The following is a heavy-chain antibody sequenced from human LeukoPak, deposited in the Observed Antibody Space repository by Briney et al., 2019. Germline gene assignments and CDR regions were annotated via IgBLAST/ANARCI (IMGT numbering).Heavy chain of an antibody. CDR2: IYYSGST. V-gene: IGHV4-59*08. J-gene: IGHJ4*02. Sequence: PSETLSLTCTVSGGSISSYYWSWIRQPPGXXLEWIGYIYYSGSTNYNPSLKSRVTISVDTSKNQFSLKLSSVTAADTAVYYCVGVDTAMVTFDYWGQGTLVTVSS. CDR3: VGVDTAMVTFDY. CDR1: GGSISSYY. D-gene: IGHD5-18*01.